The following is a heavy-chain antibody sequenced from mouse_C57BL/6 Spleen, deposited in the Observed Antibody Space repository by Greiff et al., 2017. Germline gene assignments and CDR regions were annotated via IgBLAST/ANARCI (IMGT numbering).Heavy chain of an antibody. V-gene: IGHV3-6*01. Sequence: EVQLVESGPGLVKPSQSLSLTCSVTGYSITSGYYWNWIRQFPGNKLEWMGYISYDGSNNYNPSLKNRISITRDTSKNQFFLKLNSVTTEDTATYYCAKEEEIYYDYGGYFDYWGQGTTLTVSS. J-gene: IGHJ2*01. CDR1: GYSITSGYY. CDR2: ISYDGSN. D-gene: IGHD2-4*01. CDR3: AKEEEIYYDYGGYFDY.